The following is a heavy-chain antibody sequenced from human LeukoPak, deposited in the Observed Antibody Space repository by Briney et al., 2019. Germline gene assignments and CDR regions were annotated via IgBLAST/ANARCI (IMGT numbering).Heavy chain of an antibody. V-gene: IGHV3-66*04. J-gene: IGHJ3*02. Sequence: PGGSLRLSCAAPGFTVSSNYISWVRQAPGMGLEWVSVIYSAGTTYYADSVKGRFTISRDNSKNTLYLQMNSLRVEDTAVYYCASQSTPVLPFDIWGQGTMVTVSS. CDR1: GFTVSSNY. CDR3: ASQSTPVLPFDI. CDR2: IYSAGTT.